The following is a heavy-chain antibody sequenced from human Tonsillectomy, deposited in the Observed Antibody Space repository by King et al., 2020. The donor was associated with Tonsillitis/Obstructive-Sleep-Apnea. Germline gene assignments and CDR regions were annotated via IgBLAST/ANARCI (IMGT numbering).Heavy chain of an antibody. CDR3: AREVWSGDYAGSYDGMDV. CDR2: INPNSGGT. Sequence: QLVQSGPEVKKPGDSVKVSCKASGYTFTGYYMHWVRQAPGQGLEWMGWINPNSGGTNYAQKFQGRVTMTRDTSISTAYMELSRLRSDDTAVYYSAREVWSGDYAGSYDGMDVWGQGTTVTVSS. CDR1: GYTFTGYY. D-gene: IGHD3-3*01. V-gene: IGHV1-2*02. J-gene: IGHJ6*02.